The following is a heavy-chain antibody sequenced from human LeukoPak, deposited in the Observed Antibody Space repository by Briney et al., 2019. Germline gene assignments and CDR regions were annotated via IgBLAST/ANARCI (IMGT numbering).Heavy chain of an antibody. J-gene: IGHJ6*03. Sequence: PSETLSLTCTVSGGSISSYYWSWIRQPAGKGLEWIGRIYTSGSTNYNPSLKSRVTMSVDTSKNQFSLKLSSVTAADTAVYCCASSSGYSYGYNDGHSYYYMDVWGKGTTVTVSS. CDR3: ASSSGYSYGYNDGHSYYYMDV. D-gene: IGHD5-18*01. V-gene: IGHV4-4*07. CDR2: IYTSGST. CDR1: GGSISSYY.